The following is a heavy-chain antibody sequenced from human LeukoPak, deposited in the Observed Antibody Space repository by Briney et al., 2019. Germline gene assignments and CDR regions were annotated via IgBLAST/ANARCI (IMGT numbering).Heavy chain of an antibody. D-gene: IGHD4-17*01. Sequence: TPSQTLSLTCTVSGGSISSDDYSWSWIRQHPGKDLEWIGYIYYSGSPSYNPSLKNRVTISVDTSMNQFSLRLYSVTAADTAVYYCARVKMEDFGDYRPDAFDIWGQGTMVTVSS. CDR3: ARVKMEDFGDYRPDAFDI. CDR1: GGSISSDDYS. J-gene: IGHJ3*02. CDR2: IYYSGSP. V-gene: IGHV4-31*03.